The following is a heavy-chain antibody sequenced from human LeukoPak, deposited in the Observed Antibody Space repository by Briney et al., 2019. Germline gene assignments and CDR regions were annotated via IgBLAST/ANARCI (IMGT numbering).Heavy chain of an antibody. D-gene: IGHD4-17*01. J-gene: IGHJ4*02. CDR1: GYTFTSYY. CDR2: ISPSGTT. V-gene: IGHV1-46*01. CDR3: AKGSGAYGPDY. Sequence: ASVKVSCKASGYTFTSYYMHWVRQAPGQGLEWMGQISPSGTTTYAQKFQGRVTMTRDTSTSTVNMELSDLTSEDTAVYHCAKGSGAYGPDYWGQGTLLTVSS.